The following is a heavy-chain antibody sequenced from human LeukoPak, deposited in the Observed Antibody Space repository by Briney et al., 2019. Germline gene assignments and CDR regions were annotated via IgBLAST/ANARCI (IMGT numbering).Heavy chain of an antibody. CDR3: AKDRSMVRGVIWYFDL. D-gene: IGHD3-10*01. V-gene: IGHV3-7*01. Sequence: GGSLRLSCAASGFTFSNYWMSWVRQAPGKGLEWVASIKQDGSEKYYVDSVKGRFTISRDNAKNSLYLQMNSLRAEDTAVYYCAKDRSMVRGVIWYFDLWGRGTLVTVSS. CDR2: IKQDGSEK. CDR1: GFTFSNYW. J-gene: IGHJ2*01.